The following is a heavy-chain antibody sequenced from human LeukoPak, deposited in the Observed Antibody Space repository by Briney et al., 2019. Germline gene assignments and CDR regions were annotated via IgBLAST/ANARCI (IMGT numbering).Heavy chain of an antibody. V-gene: IGHV3-30*04. Sequence: GGSLRLSCAASGFTFSSYAMHWVRQAPGKGLEWVAVTSYDGSNKYYADSVKGRFTISRDNSKNTLYLQMNSLRAEDTAVYYCARDQDPCGDYSRNWFDPWGQGTLVTVSS. CDR2: TSYDGSNK. CDR3: ARDQDPCGDYSRNWFDP. CDR1: GFTFSSYA. J-gene: IGHJ5*02. D-gene: IGHD4-17*01.